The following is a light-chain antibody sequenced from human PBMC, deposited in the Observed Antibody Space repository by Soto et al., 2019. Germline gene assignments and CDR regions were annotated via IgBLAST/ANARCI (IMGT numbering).Light chain of an antibody. J-gene: IGKJ4*01. Sequence: DIQMTQSPSSVSALIGDRVTITCRASQGVGSHVNWYQQKPGNAPNLLIHGASNLQSGVPSTFSGSGSGTDFTLTISSLQPEDFATYYCQQNYRAPLTFGGGTKVEIK. CDR2: GAS. V-gene: IGKV1-39*01. CDR1: QGVGSH. CDR3: QQNYRAPLT.